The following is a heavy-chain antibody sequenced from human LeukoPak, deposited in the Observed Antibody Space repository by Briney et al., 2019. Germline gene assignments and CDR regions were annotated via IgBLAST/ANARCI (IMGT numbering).Heavy chain of an antibody. CDR3: ARDKRDSSSFDY. J-gene: IGHJ4*02. CDR2: IYYTGNT. V-gene: IGHV4-59*01. CDR1: GGSISSYY. Sequence: SETLSLTCTVSGGSISSYYWSWIRQPPGKGLEWIGYIYYTGNTNYNPSLKSRVTISVDTSKNQFSLRLSSVTAADTAIYYCARDKRDSSSFDYWGQGTLVTVSS. D-gene: IGHD6-6*01.